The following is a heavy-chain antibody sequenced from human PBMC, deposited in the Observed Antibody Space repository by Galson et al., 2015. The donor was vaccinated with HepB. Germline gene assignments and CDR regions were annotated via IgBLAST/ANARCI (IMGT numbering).Heavy chain of an antibody. J-gene: IGHJ5*02. V-gene: IGHV6-1*01. CDR1: GDSVSSNTAA. Sequence: CAISGDSVSSNTAAWSWVRQSPSRGLEWLGRTHYKSKWNNDYAVSVKSRIAINPDTSKNQFSLQLNSVTPEDTAVYYCAREPYGSGSADHWFDPWGQGILVTVSS. D-gene: IGHD3-10*01. CDR2: THYKSKWNN. CDR3: AREPYGSGSADHWFDP.